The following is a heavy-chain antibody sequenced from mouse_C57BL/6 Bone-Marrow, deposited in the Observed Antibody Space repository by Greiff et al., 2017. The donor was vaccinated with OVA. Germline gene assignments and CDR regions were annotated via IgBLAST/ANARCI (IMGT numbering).Heavy chain of an antibody. CDR3: TRSWAYWYFDV. J-gene: IGHJ1*03. Sequence: VQRVESGAELVRPGASVTLSCKASGYTFTDYEMHWVKQTPVHGLEWIGAIDPETGGTAYNQKFKGKAILTADKSSSTAYMELRSLTSEDSAVYYCTRSWAYWYFDVWGTGTTVTVSS. CDR1: GYTFTDYE. CDR2: IDPETGGT. D-gene: IGHD4-1*01. V-gene: IGHV1-15*01.